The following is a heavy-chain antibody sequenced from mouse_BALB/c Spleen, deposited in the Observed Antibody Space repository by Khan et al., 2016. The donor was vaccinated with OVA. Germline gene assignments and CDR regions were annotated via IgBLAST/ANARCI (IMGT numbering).Heavy chain of an antibody. CDR1: GFSLTNYS. D-gene: IGHD2-4*01. V-gene: IGHV2-2*02. Sequence: QVQLQQSGPGLVQPSQSLSITCTVFGFSLTNYSVHWVRQSPGKGLEWLGVIWSAGSTDYNAAFISRLTIRKDNSRRQVFFKMNSLQPNDTAIYYCAIRGYDYGLGALFAYWGQGTLVTVSA. J-gene: IGHJ3*01. CDR3: AIRGYDYGLGALFAY. CDR2: IWSAGST.